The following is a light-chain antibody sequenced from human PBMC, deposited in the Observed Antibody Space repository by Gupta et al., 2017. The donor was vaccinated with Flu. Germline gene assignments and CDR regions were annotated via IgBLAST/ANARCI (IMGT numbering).Light chain of an antibody. J-gene: IGLJ3*02. CDR2: RNN. V-gene: IGLV1-47*01. CDR1: SSNIGSNY. Sequence: QSVLTQPHSASGTPGQRVTISCSGSSSNIGSNYVYWYQHLPGTAPKLLIYRNNQRPSGVPDRFSGSKSGTSAALAISGLRSEDDADYYCAAWDDSLSGWVFGGGTKLTVL. CDR3: AAWDDSLSGWV.